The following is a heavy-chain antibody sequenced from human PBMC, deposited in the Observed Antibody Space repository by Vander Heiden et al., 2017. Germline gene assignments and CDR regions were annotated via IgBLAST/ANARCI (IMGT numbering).Heavy chain of an antibody. V-gene: IGHV1-69*06. CDR2: CNPILGTA. Sequence: VQLVQSGAEVRKPGSWVKVSCNASGGTFSSYAISWVRPAPGQGLEWMGGCNPILGTASYAQKVQGRVTMTADKSKSTAYMELSSLRCEDTAVYYGARGSAGNVETAMVYYFDYWGQGTLVTGSS. D-gene: IGHD5-18*01. J-gene: IGHJ4*02. CDR3: ARGSAGNVETAMVYYFDY. CDR1: GGTFSSYA.